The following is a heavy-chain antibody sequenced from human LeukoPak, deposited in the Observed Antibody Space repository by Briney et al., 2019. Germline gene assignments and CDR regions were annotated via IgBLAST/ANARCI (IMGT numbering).Heavy chain of an antibody. Sequence: SETLSLTCAVYGGSFSGYYWSWIRQPPGKGLEWIGEINHSGSTNYNPSLKSRVTISVDTSKNQFSLKLSSVTAADTAVYYCAREMRWLQFTYYGMDVWGQGTTVTVSS. CDR2: INHSGST. J-gene: IGHJ6*02. CDR3: AREMRWLQFTYYGMDV. V-gene: IGHV4-34*01. D-gene: IGHD5-24*01. CDR1: GGSFSGYY.